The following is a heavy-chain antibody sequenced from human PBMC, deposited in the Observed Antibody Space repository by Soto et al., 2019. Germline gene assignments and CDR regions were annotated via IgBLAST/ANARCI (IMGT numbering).Heavy chain of an antibody. Sequence: ETLFLTCSVSGGSISSFTYYWGWGRQAPGKGLEWVSSISSTTNYIYYGDSMKGRFTISRDNAKNSLYLEMNSLRAEDTAVYYCARESEDLTSNFDYWGQGTLVTVSS. CDR1: GGSISSFTYY. V-gene: IGHV3-21*06. CDR3: ARESEDLTSNFDY. J-gene: IGHJ4*02. CDR2: ISSTTNYI.